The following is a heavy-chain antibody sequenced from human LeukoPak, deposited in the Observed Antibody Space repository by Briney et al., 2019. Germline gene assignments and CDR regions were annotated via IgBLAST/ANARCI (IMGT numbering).Heavy chain of an antibody. CDR2: IYWDDKK. J-gene: IGHJ5*02. D-gene: IGHD3-10*01. CDR1: GFSLSTSGVG. Sequence: SGPTLLKPTQTLTLTCTFSGFSLSTSGVGVGWIRQPPGKALQWLALIYWDDKKYYSPSLKSMLSISRDASRNQVVLTMTNMDPLDTGTYFCAHSYYFGSRSYYNVWFAPWGLGTLVPVSS. CDR3: AHSYYFGSRSYYNVWFAP. V-gene: IGHV2-5*02.